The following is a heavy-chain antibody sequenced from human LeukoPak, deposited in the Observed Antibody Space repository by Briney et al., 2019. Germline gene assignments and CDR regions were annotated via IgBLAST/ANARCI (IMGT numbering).Heavy chain of an antibody. Sequence: PSETLSLTCTVSGGSISSYYWSWIRQPPGKGLEWIGYIYYSGSTNYNPSLKSRVTISVDTSKNQFSLKLSSVTAADTAVYYCARDFGPSSTSTEFDPWGQGTLVTVSS. CDR1: GGSISSYY. D-gene: IGHD2-2*01. V-gene: IGHV4-59*12. CDR3: ARDFGPSSTSTEFDP. CDR2: IYYSGST. J-gene: IGHJ5*02.